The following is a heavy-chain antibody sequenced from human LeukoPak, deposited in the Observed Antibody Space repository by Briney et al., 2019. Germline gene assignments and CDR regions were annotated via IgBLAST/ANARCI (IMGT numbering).Heavy chain of an antibody. J-gene: IGHJ5*02. D-gene: IGHD3-3*01. Sequence: PGGSLRLSCAASGFIFSSYSMNWVRQAPGKGLEWVSYISSSSSTIYYADSVKGRFTISRDNAKNSLYLQMNSLRAEDTAVYYCARGPVPTYDFWSGGYNWFDPWGQGTLVTVSS. V-gene: IGHV3-48*01. CDR1: GFIFSSYS. CDR3: ARGPVPTYDFWSGGYNWFDP. CDR2: ISSSSSTI.